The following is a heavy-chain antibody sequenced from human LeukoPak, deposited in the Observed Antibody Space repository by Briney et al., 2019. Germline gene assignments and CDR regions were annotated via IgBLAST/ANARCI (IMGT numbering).Heavy chain of an antibody. J-gene: IGHJ4*02. V-gene: IGHV1-2*02. CDR3: ARDLKQDY. CDR2: INPNSGGT. CDR1: GYTFTSYD. Sequence: ASVKVSCKASGYTFTSYDLHWVRQAPGQGLEWMGWINPNSGGTSYAQKFQGRVTVTRDTSISTAYMELSRLRSEDTAVYYCARDLKQDYWGQGTLDSVSS.